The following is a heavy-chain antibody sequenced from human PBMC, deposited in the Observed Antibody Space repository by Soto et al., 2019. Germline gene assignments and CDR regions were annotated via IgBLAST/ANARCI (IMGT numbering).Heavy chain of an antibody. CDR3: VRVYDILTSAWLDL. CDR1: GFTLSDYY. V-gene: IGHV3-11*03. CDR2: ISTNSRYT. D-gene: IGHD3-9*01. Sequence: GGSLRLSCAASGFTLSDYYMTWIRQAPGKGLEWISYISTNSRYTKYADSVKGRFTISRDDAKNSLYLQMNSLRVEDTAVYYCVRVYDILTSAWLDLSGQGTLVTVSS. J-gene: IGHJ5*02.